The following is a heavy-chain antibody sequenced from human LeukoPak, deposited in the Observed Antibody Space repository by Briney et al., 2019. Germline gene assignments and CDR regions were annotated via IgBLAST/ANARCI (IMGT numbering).Heavy chain of an antibody. CDR3: ARRDGSENWNPLRV. Sequence: GESLKISCKGSEYSFTNCWIGWVRQMPGEGLEWMGIIYPGDSDTRYSPSFQGQVTISADKSISTSYLQWSSLKASDTAMYYCARRDGSENWNPLRVWGQGTLVTVSS. D-gene: IGHD3-10*01. V-gene: IGHV5-51*01. CDR1: EYSFTNCW. CDR2: IYPGDSDT. J-gene: IGHJ4*02.